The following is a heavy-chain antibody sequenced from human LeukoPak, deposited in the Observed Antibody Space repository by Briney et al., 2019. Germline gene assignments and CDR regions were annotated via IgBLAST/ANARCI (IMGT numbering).Heavy chain of an antibody. D-gene: IGHD7-27*01. V-gene: IGHV3-53*01. CDR2: IYSGGGT. Sequence: PGGSLRLSCAASGFTVSNNYMTWVRQPPGKGLEWVSIIYSGGGTNYADSVKGRFTISRDNSKNTLYLQMNSLRAEDTAVYYCARKNWGSEFYYFDDWGQGTLVTVSS. CDR3: ARKNWGSEFYYFDD. CDR1: GFTVSNNY. J-gene: IGHJ4*02.